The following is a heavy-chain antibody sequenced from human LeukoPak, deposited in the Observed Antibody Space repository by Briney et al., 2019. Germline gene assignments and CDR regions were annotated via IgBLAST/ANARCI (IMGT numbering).Heavy chain of an antibody. D-gene: IGHD6-13*01. CDR1: GYTFTSYD. CDR3: ARELYSSSWYLGYYYGMDV. CDR2: MNPNSGNT. V-gene: IGHV1-8*01. J-gene: IGHJ6*02. Sequence: ASVKVSCKASGYTFTSYDINWVRQATGQGLEWTGWMNPNSGNTGYAQKFQGRVTMTRNTSISTAYMELSSLRSEDTAVYYCARELYSSSWYLGYYYGMDVWGQGTTVTVSS.